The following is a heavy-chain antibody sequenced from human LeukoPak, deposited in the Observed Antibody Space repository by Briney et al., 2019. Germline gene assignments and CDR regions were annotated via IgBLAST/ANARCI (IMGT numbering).Heavy chain of an antibody. D-gene: IGHD3-22*01. CDR1: GYTFTTYS. Sequence: ASVKVSCKASGYTFTTYSITWVRQAAGQGLDWMGGIIPIFGTANYAQKFQGRVTITADESTGTAYMELSRLRSEDTAVYYCARTLPPTYYYDSSGYYFDYWGQGTLVTVSS. V-gene: IGHV1-69*13. CDR3: ARTLPPTYYYDSSGYYFDY. CDR2: IIPIFGTA. J-gene: IGHJ4*02.